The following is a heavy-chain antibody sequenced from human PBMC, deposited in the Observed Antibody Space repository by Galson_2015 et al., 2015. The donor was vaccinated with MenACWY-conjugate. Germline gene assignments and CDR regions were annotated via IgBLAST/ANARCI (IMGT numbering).Heavy chain of an antibody. CDR3: MTGPFGDYAGY. J-gene: IGHJ4*02. V-gene: IGHV3-66*01. D-gene: IGHD4-17*01. Sequence: LRLSCAVSEFIVSTNYVNWVRQAPGKGLEWVSVIYSGGGTYHADSVKGRFSVSRDNSKDTVYLQMNSLKVEDTAVYYCMTGPFGDYAGYWGQGTLVTVSS. CDR2: IYSGGGT. CDR1: EFIVSTNY.